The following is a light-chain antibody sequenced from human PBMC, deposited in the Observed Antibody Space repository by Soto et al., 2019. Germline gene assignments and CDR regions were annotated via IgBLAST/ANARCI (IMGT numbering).Light chain of an antibody. CDR3: HKYGSSVLT. V-gene: IGKV3-20*01. CDR1: QTINNSY. CDR2: GTS. Sequence: EIVLTQAPGTLSLSPGDRATLSCRASQTINNSYFAWYQQRPGQAPRVLLFGTSSRAPGIPVRFIGSGSGTDFTLTIPRLEPEDFALYYCHKYGSSVLTFGGGTKVEIK. J-gene: IGKJ4*01.